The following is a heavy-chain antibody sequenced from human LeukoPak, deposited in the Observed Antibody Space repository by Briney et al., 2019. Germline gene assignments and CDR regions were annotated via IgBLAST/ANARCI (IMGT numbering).Heavy chain of an antibody. CDR1: GFTFSAYW. CDR2: IKEDGNEK. V-gene: IGHV3-7*01. CDR3: ARLTLSANDWCYDY. D-gene: IGHD5-12*01. J-gene: IGHJ4*02. Sequence: GGSLRLSCASSGFTFSAYWMRWVRQAPGKGLEWVASIKEDGNEKYYVDSVKGRITISRDNAKNSPYLQMNSLRAEDTAVYYCARLTLSANDWCYDYWGQGTLVTVSS.